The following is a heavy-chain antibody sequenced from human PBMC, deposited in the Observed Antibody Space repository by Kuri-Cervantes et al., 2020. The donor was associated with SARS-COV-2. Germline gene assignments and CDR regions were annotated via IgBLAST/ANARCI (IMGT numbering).Heavy chain of an antibody. J-gene: IGHJ5*02. CDR3: ASYYYDSSGYRFDP. CDR1: GFTFSSYG. Sequence: GKSLKISCAASGFTFSSYGMHWVRQAPGKGLEWVAFIRYDGSNKYYADSVKGRFTISRDNSKNTLYLQMNSLRAEDTAVYYCASYYYDSSGYRFDPWGQGTLVTVSS. V-gene: IGHV3-30*02. D-gene: IGHD3-22*01. CDR2: IRYDGSNK.